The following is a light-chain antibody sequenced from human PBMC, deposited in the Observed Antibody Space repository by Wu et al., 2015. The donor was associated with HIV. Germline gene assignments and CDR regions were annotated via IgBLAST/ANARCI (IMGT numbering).Light chain of an antibody. Sequence: EIVMRQSSATLSVSPGERATLSCRASQSVNSKLAWYQQKPGQAPRLLIYGASTRATGIPARFSGSGSGTEFTLTISNIQSEDFAIYYCQQYDNWPGTFGQGTKVDMK. J-gene: IGKJ1*01. CDR1: QSVNSK. CDR2: GAS. CDR3: QQYDNWPGT. V-gene: IGKV3-15*01.